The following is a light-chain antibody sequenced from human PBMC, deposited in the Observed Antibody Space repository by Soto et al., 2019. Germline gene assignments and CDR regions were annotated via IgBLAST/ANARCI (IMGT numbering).Light chain of an antibody. J-gene: IGLJ2*01. CDR3: SSNIASSTQL. V-gene: IGLV2-14*01. Sequence: QSALTQPASVSGSPGQSITISCTGTSGDIGGYNYVSWYQQHPGKAPKLMIYDVSDRPSGVSNRFSGSKSGNRASLTISGLRAEDESDYYCSSNIASSTQLFGAGTKLTGL. CDR2: DVS. CDR1: SGDIGGYNY.